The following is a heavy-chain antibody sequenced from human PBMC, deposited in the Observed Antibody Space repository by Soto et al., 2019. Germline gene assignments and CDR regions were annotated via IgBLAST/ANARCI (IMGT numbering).Heavy chain of an antibody. CDR2: ISYDGSNG. D-gene: IGHD5-12*01. Sequence: QVQLEESGGGVVQPGRSLRLSCAASGFTFSNYGMHWVRQAPGKGLEWVALISYDGSNGFYADSVKGRFTISRDNSKNTLYLQMNSVRAEDTAVYYCAKDRAYRGYEEADHWGQGTLVTVSS. CDR1: GFTFSNYG. J-gene: IGHJ4*02. CDR3: AKDRAYRGYEEADH. V-gene: IGHV3-30*18.